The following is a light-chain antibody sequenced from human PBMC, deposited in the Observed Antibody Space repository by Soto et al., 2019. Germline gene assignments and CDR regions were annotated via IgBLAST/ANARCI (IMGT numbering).Light chain of an antibody. Sequence: EIWLTQSPGTLSLSPGERATLSCRASQSVSSSYLAWYQHKPGQATRLLIYGASTRATGIPDRFSGSGSGTDFTLTISSLEPEDFAVYYCQQFGSPFTFGPGTKVDL. V-gene: IGKV3-20*01. CDR1: QSVSSSY. CDR3: QQFGSPFT. J-gene: IGKJ3*01. CDR2: GAS.